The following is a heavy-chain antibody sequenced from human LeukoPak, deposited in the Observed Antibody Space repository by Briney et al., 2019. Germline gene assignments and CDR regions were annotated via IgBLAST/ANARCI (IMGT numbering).Heavy chain of an antibody. CDR3: AKEPYCSGGSCNLRYYYYGMDV. J-gene: IGHJ6*02. V-gene: IGHV3-30*18. D-gene: IGHD2-15*01. CDR1: GFTFSSYG. Sequence: PGMCLRLSCAASGFTFSSYGMHWVRQAPGKGLEWVAVISYDGSNKYYADSVKGRFTISRDNSKNTLYLQMNSLRAEDTAVYYCAKEPYCSGGSCNLRYYYYGMDVWGQGTTVTVSS. CDR2: ISYDGSNK.